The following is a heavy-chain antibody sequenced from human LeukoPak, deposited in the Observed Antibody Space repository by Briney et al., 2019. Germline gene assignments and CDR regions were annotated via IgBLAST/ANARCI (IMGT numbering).Heavy chain of an antibody. Sequence: PSETLSLTCTVSGGSISSYYWSWIRRPAGKGLEWIGRIYTSGSTNYNPSLKSRVTMSVDTSKNQFSLELSSVTAADTAVYYCARDLERYYDSSGYGYWGQGTLVTVSS. CDR3: ARDLERYYDSSGYGY. CDR2: IYTSGST. CDR1: GGSISSYY. V-gene: IGHV4-4*07. J-gene: IGHJ4*02. D-gene: IGHD3-22*01.